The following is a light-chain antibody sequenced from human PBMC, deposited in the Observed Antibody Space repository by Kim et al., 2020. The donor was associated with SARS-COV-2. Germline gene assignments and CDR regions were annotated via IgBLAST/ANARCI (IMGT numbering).Light chain of an antibody. J-gene: IGLJ3*02. CDR2: QDS. Sequence: VSPGQTASITCSGDKLGDKYACWYQQKPGPSPVLVIYQDSKRPSGIPERFSGSNSGNTATLTISGTQAMDEADYYCQAWDSSTWVFGGGTKLTVL. V-gene: IGLV3-1*01. CDR1: KLGDKY. CDR3: QAWDSSTWV.